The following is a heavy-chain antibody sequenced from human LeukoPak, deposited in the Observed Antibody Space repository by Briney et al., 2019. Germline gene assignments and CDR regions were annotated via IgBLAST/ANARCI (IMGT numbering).Heavy chain of an antibody. Sequence: GGSLRLSCAASGFSFSTYGMHWVRQAPGKGLEWVAAAQGDGRLQYYADSVKGRFTISKDISKSTLYVQMNSLRAEDTAVYYCATGGGFYYGHWGQGTLVTVS. D-gene: IGHD3-22*01. V-gene: IGHV3-30*02. CDR2: AQGDGRLQ. J-gene: IGHJ4*02. CDR3: ATGGGFYYGH. CDR1: GFSFSTYG.